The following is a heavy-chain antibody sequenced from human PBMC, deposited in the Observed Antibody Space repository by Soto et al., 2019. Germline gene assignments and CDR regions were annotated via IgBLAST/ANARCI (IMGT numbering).Heavy chain of an antibody. Sequence: QVQLVESGGGVVQPGRSLRLSCAASGFTLSSYGMNWVRQAPGKGLEWVAVIWYDGGNKYHEDSVKGRFTISRDNSKNTLCLQMNSLRAEDTAVYYCARGNWNYGYFDYWGQGTLVTVSS. CDR1: GFTLSSYG. V-gene: IGHV3-33*01. J-gene: IGHJ4*02. CDR3: ARGNWNYGYFDY. D-gene: IGHD1-7*01. CDR2: IWYDGGNK.